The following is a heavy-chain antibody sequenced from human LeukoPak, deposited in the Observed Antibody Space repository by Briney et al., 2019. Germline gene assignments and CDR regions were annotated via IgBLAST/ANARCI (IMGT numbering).Heavy chain of an antibody. CDR2: IKQDGSEK. CDR3: AAQYYYGSVDYFDY. V-gene: IGHV3-7*01. J-gene: IGHJ4*02. D-gene: IGHD3-10*01. CDR1: GFTFSSYW. Sequence: PGGSLRLSCAASGFTFSSYWMSWVRQAPGKGLEWVANIKQDGSEKYYVDSVKGRFTISRDNAKNSLYLQMNSLRAEDTAVYYCAAQYYYGSVDYFDYWGQGTLVTVSS.